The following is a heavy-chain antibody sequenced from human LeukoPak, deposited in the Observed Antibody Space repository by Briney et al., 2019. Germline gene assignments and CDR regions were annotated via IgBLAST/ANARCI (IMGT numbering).Heavy chain of an antibody. CDR1: GGSISSSSYY. CDR3: ARARTGFDL. J-gene: IGHJ5*02. CDR2: IYYTGST. Sequence: PSETLSLTCTVSGGSISSSSYYWGWIRQPPGKGLECIGYIYYTGSTNYNPSLKSRVTISVDTSKNQLSLKLSSVTAADSAVYYCARARTGFDLWGQGALVTVSP. V-gene: IGHV4-61*05. D-gene: IGHD1-1*01.